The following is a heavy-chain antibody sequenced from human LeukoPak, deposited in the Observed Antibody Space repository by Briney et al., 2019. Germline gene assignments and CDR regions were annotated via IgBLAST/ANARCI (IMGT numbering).Heavy chain of an antibody. J-gene: IGHJ6*03. Sequence: GGSLRLSCAASGFTVSSNYMSWVRQAPGKGLEWVSVIYSDGTTYYTQSVKGRFTISRDNSKNTLYLQMSSLRSEDTAVYYCARGEGIAARPGYYYYMDVWGKGTTVTVSS. V-gene: IGHV3-53*05. D-gene: IGHD6-6*01. CDR1: GFTVSSNY. CDR2: IYSDGTT. CDR3: ARGEGIAARPGYYYYMDV.